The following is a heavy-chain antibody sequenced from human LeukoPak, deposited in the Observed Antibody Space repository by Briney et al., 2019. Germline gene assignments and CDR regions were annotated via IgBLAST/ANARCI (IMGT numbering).Heavy chain of an antibody. J-gene: IGHJ4*02. CDR2: VYYSGST. CDR3: ARHIYDFWSGYFQPRHFDY. Sequence: SETLSLTCTVSGGSISSSTYYWGWIRHPPGKGLDWIGSVYYSGSTYYNPSLKSRVTMSVDTSKNHFSLKLTSVTAADTAVYYCARHIYDFWSGYFQPRHFDYWGQGTLVTVSS. V-gene: IGHV4-39*01. D-gene: IGHD3-3*01. CDR1: GGSISSSTYY.